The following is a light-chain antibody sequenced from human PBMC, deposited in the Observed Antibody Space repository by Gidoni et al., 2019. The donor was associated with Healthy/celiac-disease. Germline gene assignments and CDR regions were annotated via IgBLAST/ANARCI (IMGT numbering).Light chain of an antibody. Sequence: QSVLTPPPSVSGAPGQRVTISCTGSSSNIGAGYDVHWYQQLPGKAPKLLIYGNSNRPSGVPDRFSGSKAGTSASLASTGLQAEDEADYYCQSYDSSLSEGVFGGGTKLTVL. CDR1: SSNIGAGYD. J-gene: IGLJ2*01. CDR2: GNS. V-gene: IGLV1-40*01. CDR3: QSYDSSLSEGV.